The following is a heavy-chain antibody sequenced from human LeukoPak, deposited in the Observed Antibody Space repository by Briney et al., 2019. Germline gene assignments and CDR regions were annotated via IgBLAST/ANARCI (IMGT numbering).Heavy chain of an antibody. Sequence: GESLKISCKGSGYSFTSYWIVWVRQMPGKGLEWMGIIYPGDSDTRYSPSFQGQVTISADKSISTAYLQWSSLKASDTAMYYCARRYCSGGSCYSLLSSSNWFDPWGQGTLVTVSS. CDR3: ARRYCSGGSCYSLLSSSNWFDP. CDR2: IYPGDSDT. D-gene: IGHD2-15*01. J-gene: IGHJ5*02. V-gene: IGHV5-51*01. CDR1: GYSFTSYW.